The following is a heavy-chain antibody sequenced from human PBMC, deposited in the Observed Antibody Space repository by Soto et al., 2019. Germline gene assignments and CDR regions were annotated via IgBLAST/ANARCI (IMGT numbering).Heavy chain of an antibody. CDR1: GGSISSGGYY. CDR2: IYYSGST. J-gene: IGHJ4*02. Sequence: QVQLQESGPGLVKPSQTQSLTCTVSGGSISSGGYYWIWIRQHPGQGLEWIGYIYYSGSTYYNPSLKSRVTISVDTSKNQFSLKLSSVTAADTAVYYCAREGGIVGATAADYWGQGTLVTVSS. D-gene: IGHD1-26*01. V-gene: IGHV4-31*03. CDR3: AREGGIVGATAADY.